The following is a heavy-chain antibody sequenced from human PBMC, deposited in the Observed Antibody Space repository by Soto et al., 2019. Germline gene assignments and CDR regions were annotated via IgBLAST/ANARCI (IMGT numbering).Heavy chain of an antibody. CDR1: GFTFDDYA. V-gene: IGHV3-9*01. CDR3: AEDYYYASSGYLFDY. D-gene: IGHD3-22*01. CDR2: ISWNSGSI. Sequence: GGSLRLSCAASGFTFDDYAMHWVRQAPGKGLEWVSGISWNSGSIGYADSVKGRFTISRDNAKNSLYLQMNSLRAEDSALYYCAEDYYYASSGYLFDYWGQGTLVTVSS. J-gene: IGHJ4*02.